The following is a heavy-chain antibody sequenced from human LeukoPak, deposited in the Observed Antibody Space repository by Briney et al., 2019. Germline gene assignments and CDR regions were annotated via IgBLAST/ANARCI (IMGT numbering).Heavy chain of an antibody. V-gene: IGHV3-30-3*01. Sequence: GGSLRLSCAASGFTFSSYAMHWVRQAPGKGLEWVAVISYDGSNKYYADSVKGRFTISRDNSKNTLYLQMNSLRAEDTAVYYCARDHYYEITAFFDYGGQGTLVTVSS. D-gene: IGHD3-22*01. J-gene: IGHJ4*02. CDR3: ARDHYYEITAFFDY. CDR2: ISYDGSNK. CDR1: GFTFSSYA.